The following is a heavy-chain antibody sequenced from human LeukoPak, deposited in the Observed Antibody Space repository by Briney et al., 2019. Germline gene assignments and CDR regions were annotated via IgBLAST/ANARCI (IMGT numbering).Heavy chain of an antibody. CDR1: GFTFSIYA. Sequence: GGSLRLSCAASGFTFSIYAMSWVRQAPGKGLEWVPAISGSGGTAYYADSVKGRFTISRDNSKNTLYLQMNSLRAEDTAVYYCAKDLLSAQYYFDYWGQGTLVTVSS. V-gene: IGHV3-23*01. CDR2: ISGSGGTA. J-gene: IGHJ4*02. D-gene: IGHD3-10*01. CDR3: AKDLLSAQYYFDY.